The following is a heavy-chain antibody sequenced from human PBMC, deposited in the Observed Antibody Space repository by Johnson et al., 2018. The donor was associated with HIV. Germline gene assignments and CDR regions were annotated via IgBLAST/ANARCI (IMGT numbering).Heavy chain of an antibody. Sequence: VQLVESGGGVVQPGRSLRLSCAASGFTFSSYAMHWVRQAPGKGLEWVAVIWYDGSNKYYADSVKGRFTISRDNSKNTLYLQMNSLRAEDTAVYYCARDDPGARPGLSVIGAFDIWGQGTMVTVSS. CDR3: ARDDPGARPGLSVIGAFDI. V-gene: IGHV3-30*04. CDR2: IWYDGSNK. J-gene: IGHJ3*02. D-gene: IGHD6-6*01. CDR1: GFTFSSYA.